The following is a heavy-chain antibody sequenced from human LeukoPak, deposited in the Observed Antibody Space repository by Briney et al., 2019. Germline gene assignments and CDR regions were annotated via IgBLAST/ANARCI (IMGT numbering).Heavy chain of an antibody. D-gene: IGHD3-10*01. V-gene: IGHV1-69*05. J-gene: IGHJ5*02. CDR2: IIPIFGTP. CDR1: GGTFSSYA. Sequence: ASVKVSCKASGGTFSSYAFTWVRQAPGQGLEWMGTIIPIFGTPNYAQEFQGRVTITTDESTSTAYMELSSLRPEDTAVYYCARAGLRGHYNWFDPWGQGTLVTVSS. CDR3: ARAGLRGHYNWFDP.